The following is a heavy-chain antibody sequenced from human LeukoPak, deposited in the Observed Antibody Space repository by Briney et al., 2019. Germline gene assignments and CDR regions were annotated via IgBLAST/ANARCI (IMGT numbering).Heavy chain of an antibody. V-gene: IGHV3-73*01. D-gene: IGHD6-13*01. CDR1: GFTFSGSA. CDR3: AKDQDIAAADYYFDY. J-gene: IGHJ4*02. Sequence: GGSLRLSCAASGFTFSGSAMHWVRQASGKGLEWVGRTRSKANSYATAYAASVKGRFTISRDDSKNTAYLQMNSLRAEDTAVYYCAKDQDIAAADYYFDYWGQGTLVTVSS. CDR2: TRSKANSYAT.